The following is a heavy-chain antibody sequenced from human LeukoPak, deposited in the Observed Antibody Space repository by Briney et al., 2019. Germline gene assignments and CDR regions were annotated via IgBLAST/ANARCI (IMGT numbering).Heavy chain of an antibody. Sequence: GGSLRLSCAASGFTFSSYSMNWVRQAPGEGLEWVSSISSSSSYIYYADSVKGRFTISRDNAKNSLYLQMNSLRAEDTAVYYCAGDLRGYSGYADYWGQGTLVTVSS. CDR1: GFTFSSYS. D-gene: IGHD5-12*01. CDR3: AGDLRGYSGYADY. CDR2: ISSSSSYI. J-gene: IGHJ4*02. V-gene: IGHV3-21*01.